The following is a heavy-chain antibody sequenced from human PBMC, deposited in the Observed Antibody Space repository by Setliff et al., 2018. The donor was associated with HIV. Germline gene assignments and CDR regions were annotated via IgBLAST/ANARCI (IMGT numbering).Heavy chain of an antibody. V-gene: IGHV4-39*01. CDR2: IYYSGAT. J-gene: IGHJ4*02. CDR1: GGSISSGNYY. CDR3: ARARANFWTTRVQYYFDY. D-gene: IGHD3-3*01. Sequence: PSETLSLTCTVSGGSISSGNYYWNWIRQHPGKGLEWIGYIYYSGATYYNPSLRGRLAISVDTSRNHFSLKLNSVTVADTALYFCARARANFWTTRVQYYFDYWGQGILVTVSS.